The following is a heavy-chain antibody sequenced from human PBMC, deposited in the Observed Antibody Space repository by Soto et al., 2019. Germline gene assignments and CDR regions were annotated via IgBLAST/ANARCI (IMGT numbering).Heavy chain of an antibody. V-gene: IGHV1-18*01. D-gene: IGHD2-2*01. CDR1: GYTFTSYG. J-gene: IGHJ4*02. Sequence: ASVKVSCKASGYTFTSYGISWVRQAPGQGLEWMGWISAYNGNTNYAQKLQGRVTMTTDTSTSTAYMELRSLRSDDTAVYYCGRDDCISTSCYVSYRGQGTPVTVSS. CDR3: GRDDCISTSCYVSY. CDR2: ISAYNGNT.